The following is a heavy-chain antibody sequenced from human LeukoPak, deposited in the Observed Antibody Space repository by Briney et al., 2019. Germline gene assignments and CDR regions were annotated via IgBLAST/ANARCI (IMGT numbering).Heavy chain of an antibody. V-gene: IGHV1-46*01. J-gene: IGHJ4*02. CDR3: ARGLYGEGAPDY. CDR2: INPSGGST. D-gene: IGHD4-17*01. Sequence: ASVKVSCKASGYTFTSYYMHWVRQAPGQGLEWMGIINPSGGSTDYAQKFHGRVTMTRDTSTSTVYMELSSLRSEDTAVYYCARGLYGEGAPDYWGQGTLVTVSS. CDR1: GYTFTSYY.